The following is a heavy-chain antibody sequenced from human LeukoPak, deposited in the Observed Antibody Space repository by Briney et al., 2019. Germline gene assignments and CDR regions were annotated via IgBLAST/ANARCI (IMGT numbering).Heavy chain of an antibody. Sequence: ASVEVSCKASGYTFTGYHIHWVRQAPGQGLEWMGWIDPNSGGTNYAQKFQGRVTMTSDTSISTAYMELSRLRSDDTAVYYCARQGDPYGDYPFDYWGQGTLVTVSS. CDR1: GYTFTGYH. J-gene: IGHJ4*02. CDR3: ARQGDPYGDYPFDY. V-gene: IGHV1-2*02. D-gene: IGHD4-17*01. CDR2: IDPNSGGT.